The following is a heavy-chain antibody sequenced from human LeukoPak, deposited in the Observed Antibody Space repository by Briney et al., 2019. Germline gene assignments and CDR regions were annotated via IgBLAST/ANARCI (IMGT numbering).Heavy chain of an antibody. Sequence: PGGSLRLSCEASGFPFSSYWMSWVRQAPGKGLEWVANIKTDGSEKYYVDSVKGRFTISRDNAKNSLYLQMNSLRAEDTAVYYCARDYTGYFPWGQGTLVIVSS. J-gene: IGHJ5*02. D-gene: IGHD3-9*01. CDR1: GFPFSSYW. V-gene: IGHV3-7*03. CDR3: ARDYTGYFP. CDR2: IKTDGSEK.